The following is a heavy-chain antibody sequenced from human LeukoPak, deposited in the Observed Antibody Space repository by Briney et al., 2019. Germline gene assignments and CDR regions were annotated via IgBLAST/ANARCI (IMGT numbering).Heavy chain of an antibody. CDR2: ITDNSAHI. Sequence: PGRSLRLSCAASGFTFSSYTMNWVRQAPGKGLDWVSSITDNSAHIFYADSVKGRFTISRDNAKNSLYLQMSSLTAEDTAVYYCARVRGYSRDFWGQGTLVTVSS. V-gene: IGHV3-21*01. D-gene: IGHD6-13*01. CDR1: GFTFSSYT. CDR3: ARVRGYSRDF. J-gene: IGHJ4*02.